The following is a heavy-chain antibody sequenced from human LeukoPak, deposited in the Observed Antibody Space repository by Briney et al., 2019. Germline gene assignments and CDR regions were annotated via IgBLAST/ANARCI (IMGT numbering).Heavy chain of an antibody. V-gene: IGHV3-23*01. CDR1: GFTFSSYA. CDR2: ISGSGGST. Sequence: PGGSLRLSCAASGFTFSSYAMSWVRQAPGKGLEWVSAISGSGGSTYYAGSVKGRFTISRDNSKNTLYLQMNSLRAEDTAVYYCAKDGEYCSSTSCYWDYWGQGTLVTVSS. D-gene: IGHD2-2*01. CDR3: AKDGEYCSSTSCYWDY. J-gene: IGHJ4*02.